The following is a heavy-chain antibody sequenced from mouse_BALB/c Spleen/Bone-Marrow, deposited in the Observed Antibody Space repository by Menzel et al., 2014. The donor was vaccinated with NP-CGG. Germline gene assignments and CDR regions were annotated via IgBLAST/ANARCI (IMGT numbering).Heavy chain of an antibody. CDR3: TRGYYGSSYDY. V-gene: IGHV1-69*02. CDR2: IYPSDSYT. J-gene: IGHJ2*01. Sequence: QVQLQQSGAELVRPGASVKLSCKASGYTFTSYWINWVRQRPGQGLEWTGNIYPSDSYTNYNQKFKDKATLTVDKSSSTAYMQLSPTSEDSAVYYCTRGYYGSSYDYWGQGTTLTVSS. D-gene: IGHD1-1*01. CDR1: GYTFTSYW.